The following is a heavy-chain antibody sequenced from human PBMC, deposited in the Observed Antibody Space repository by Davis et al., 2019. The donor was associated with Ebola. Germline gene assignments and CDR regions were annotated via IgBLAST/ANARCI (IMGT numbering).Heavy chain of an antibody. V-gene: IGHV1-2*06. CDR2: INTNSGGT. CDR3: ARVSGVCYDCGMDV. D-gene: IGHD2-8*02. Sequence: ASVKVSCKASGYTFIGDYMHWVRQAPGQGLEWMGRINTNSGGTNYAQKFQGRVTMTRDASISTAYMELSWLRSDDTAVYYCARVSGVCYDCGMDVWGKGTTVIVSS. CDR1: GYTFIGDY. J-gene: IGHJ6*04.